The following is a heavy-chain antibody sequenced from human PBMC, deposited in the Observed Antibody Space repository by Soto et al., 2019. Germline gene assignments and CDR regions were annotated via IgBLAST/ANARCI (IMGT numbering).Heavy chain of an antibody. J-gene: IGHJ4*02. CDR3: ARRTYGAFDF. CDR1: GLTFSDEY. Sequence: GGSLRLSCAASGLTFSDEYMDWVRQAPGKGLEWVGRTTNKANSYTTEYAASVKDRFTISRDDSKNSLYLQMNTLKTEDTAVYYSARRTYGAFDFWGQGTLVTVSS. CDR2: TTNKANSYTT. D-gene: IGHD2-8*01. V-gene: IGHV3-72*01.